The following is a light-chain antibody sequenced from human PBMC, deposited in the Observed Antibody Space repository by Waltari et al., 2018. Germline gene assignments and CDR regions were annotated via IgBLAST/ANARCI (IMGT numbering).Light chain of an antibody. Sequence: VVMTQSPLSLPVTLGQPASISCRSSQSLAHGDGNTYLTWFHQRPGQSPRRLIYKVSNRDSGVPDRFSGSGSGTDFTLKINRVEADDVGVYYCLQGTHWPWTFGQGTKVEIK. CDR2: KVS. V-gene: IGKV2-30*02. J-gene: IGKJ1*01. CDR1: QSLAHGDGNTY. CDR3: LQGTHWPWT.